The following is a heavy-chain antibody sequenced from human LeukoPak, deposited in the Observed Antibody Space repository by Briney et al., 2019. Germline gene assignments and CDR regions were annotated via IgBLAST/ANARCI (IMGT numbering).Heavy chain of an antibody. CDR2: IYYSGNT. D-gene: IGHD6-6*01. CDR3: ARDWGVGGRPGYMDV. V-gene: IGHV4-59*01. J-gene: IGHJ6*03. CDR1: NGSIRSYY. Sequence: PSETLSLTCTVSNGSIRSYYWSWIRQPPGKGLEWIGYIYYSGNTNYNPSLKSRVTILVDTSKNQVSLKLSSVTAADTAVYFCARDWGVGGRPGYMDVWGKGTTVTVSS.